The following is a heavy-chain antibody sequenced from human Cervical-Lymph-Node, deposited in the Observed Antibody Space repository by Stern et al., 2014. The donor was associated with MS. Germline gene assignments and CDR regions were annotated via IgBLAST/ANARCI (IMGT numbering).Heavy chain of an antibody. CDR1: GLSVSANY. CDR2: IYAGSIT. V-gene: IGHV3-66*01. J-gene: IGHJ5*02. Sequence: EVQLLESGGGLAQPGGSLRLSCTASGLSVSANYMTWVRQAPGKGLEWVSLIYAGSITHYADSVKGRFTISRDNSENILYLQMNSLRVEDTAVYYCKREMAARRFDPWGQGTLVIVSS. D-gene: IGHD6-6*01. CDR3: KREMAARRFDP.